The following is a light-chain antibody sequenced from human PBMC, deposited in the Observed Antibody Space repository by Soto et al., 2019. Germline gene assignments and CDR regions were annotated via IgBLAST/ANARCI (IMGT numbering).Light chain of an antibody. CDR3: QQYNNWPPWT. J-gene: IGKJ1*01. Sequence: EIVMTQSPATLSVSPGESVTLSCRASQSVSTNLAWYQQKPGQAPRLLIYGSSTRATGIPARFSGSGSGTEFTLTISSPQSEDFALYYCQQYNNWPPWTFGQGTKVEVK. CDR1: QSVSTN. V-gene: IGKV3-15*01. CDR2: GSS.